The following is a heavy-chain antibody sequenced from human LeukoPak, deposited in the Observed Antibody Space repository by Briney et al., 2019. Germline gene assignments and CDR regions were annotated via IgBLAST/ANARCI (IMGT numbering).Heavy chain of an antibody. Sequence: GGSLRLSCVASGFTFSDHYMAWVRQAPGKGLEWVGRIRDKDSSYTTEYAASVRGRFTISRDDSKNTLYLQMNSLKTEDTAVYYCTTVSGRYSSSWYYDYWGQGTLVTVSS. CDR1: GFTFSDHY. CDR3: TTVSGRYSSSWYYDY. D-gene: IGHD6-13*01. V-gene: IGHV3-72*01. CDR2: IRDKDSSYTT. J-gene: IGHJ4*02.